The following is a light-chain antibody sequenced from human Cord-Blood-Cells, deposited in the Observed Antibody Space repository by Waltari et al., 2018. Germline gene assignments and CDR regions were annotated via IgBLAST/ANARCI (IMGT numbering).Light chain of an antibody. CDR3: QKYNIAPRT. CDR1: QGISNY. V-gene: IGKV1-27*01. CDR2: AAS. Sequence: DIRMTQSPSSLSAFYGDRVTITCRGSQGISNYLAWYHQKPGKVPKLLIYAASTLQPGVQSRFSGSGSGTDFTLTISSLQPEDVATYYCQKYNIAPRTFGQGTKVEIK. J-gene: IGKJ1*01.